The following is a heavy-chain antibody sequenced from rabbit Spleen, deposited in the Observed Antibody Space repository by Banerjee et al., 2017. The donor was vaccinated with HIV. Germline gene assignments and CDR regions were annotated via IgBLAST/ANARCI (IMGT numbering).Heavy chain of an antibody. CDR3: VRGASSSGYYNL. CDR1: GFSFINNYY. J-gene: IGHJ4*01. V-gene: IGHV1S47*01. Sequence: QEQLVESGGGLVQPEGSLTLTCTASGFSFINNYYMCWVRQAPGKGLEWIGYIDLVFGSTYYASWVNGRFTISSHNAQNTLYLQLNSLTVADTATYFCVRGASSSGYYNLWGPGTLVTVS. CDR2: IDLVFGST. D-gene: IGHD1-1*01.